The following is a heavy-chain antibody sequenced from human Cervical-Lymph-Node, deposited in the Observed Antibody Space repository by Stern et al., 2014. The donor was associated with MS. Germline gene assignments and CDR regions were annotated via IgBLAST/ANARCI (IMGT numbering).Heavy chain of an antibody. Sequence: QVQLVQSGAEVKKPGASVNVSCEASGFSFTTHYMHWIRQAPGEGLEWGGIINPNTGTTSYARQFHGRVIITRDTSTSTIYMELTGLRSEDTALYFCTRVQRERRALDPFDPWGQGTLVTVSS. CDR2: INPNTGTT. J-gene: IGHJ5*02. D-gene: IGHD1-1*01. CDR3: TRVQRERRALDPFDP. V-gene: IGHV1-46*03. CDR1: GFSFTTHY.